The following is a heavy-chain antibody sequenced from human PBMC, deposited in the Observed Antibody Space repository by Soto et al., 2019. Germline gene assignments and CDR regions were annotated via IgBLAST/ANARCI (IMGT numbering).Heavy chain of an antibody. CDR3: ARARDSSSSGYYYHYGMDX. V-gene: IGHV3-30-3*01. Sequence: GGSLRLSCAASGFTFSSYAMHWVRQAPGKGLEWVSFISYDGSNKYYAESVKVRFTISRGNSNNTLYLQMNSLIAEDTAVYYCARARDSSSSGYYYHYGMDXWGQVTTVTVS. CDR2: ISYDGSNK. J-gene: IGHJ6*02. CDR1: GFTFSSYA. D-gene: IGHD6-6*01.